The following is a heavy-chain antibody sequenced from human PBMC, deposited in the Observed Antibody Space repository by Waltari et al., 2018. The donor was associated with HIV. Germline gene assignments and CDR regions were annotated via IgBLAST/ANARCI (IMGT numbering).Heavy chain of an antibody. D-gene: IGHD3-10*01. CDR3: AKKDLFGGTRGWFDP. CDR1: GESLSGYY. CDR2: LDDSGSV. J-gene: IGHJ5*02. V-gene: IGHV4-34*01. Sequence: QVRLHQWGAGLLKPSATLSLTCAVYGESLSGYYWAWIRQPPGKGLQWIGDLDDSGSVHHDPSLKSRVAMSVDTYKNQFSLKLRSVTAADTAVYYCAKKDLFGGTRGWFDPWGQGTSVVVSS.